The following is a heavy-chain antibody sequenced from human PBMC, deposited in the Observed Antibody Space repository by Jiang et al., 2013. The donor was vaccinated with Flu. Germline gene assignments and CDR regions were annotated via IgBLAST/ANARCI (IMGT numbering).Heavy chain of an antibody. V-gene: IGHV5-10-1*01. D-gene: IGHD1-26*01. Sequence: GAEVKKPGESLRISCKGSGYSFTSYWISWVRQMPGKGLEWMGRIDPSDSYTNYSPSFQGHVTISADKSISTAYLQWSSLKASDTAMYYCARHGSGSYHPQHWYFDLWGRGTLVTVSS. CDR3: ARHGSGSYHPQHWYFDL. CDR1: GYSFTSYW. CDR2: IDPSDSYT. J-gene: IGHJ2*01.